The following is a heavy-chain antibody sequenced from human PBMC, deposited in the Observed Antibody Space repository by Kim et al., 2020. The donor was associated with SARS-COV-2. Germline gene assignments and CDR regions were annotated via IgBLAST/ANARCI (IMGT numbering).Heavy chain of an antibody. CDR3: AGYADDGPTYFGMDV. CDR2: IYYNGNT. D-gene: IGHD4-17*01. Sequence: SETLSLTCTVSGGSISSSNYYCGWVRQSPGKGLEWIGSIYYNGNTYYNPSLTSRVTISVDTSRTQFSLKLTSVTAADTAVYYCAGYADDGPTYFGMDVWG. CDR1: GGSISSSNYY. J-gene: IGHJ6*01. V-gene: IGHV4-39*07.